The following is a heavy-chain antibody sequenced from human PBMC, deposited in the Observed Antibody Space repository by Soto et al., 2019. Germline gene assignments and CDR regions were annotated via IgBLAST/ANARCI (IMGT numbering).Heavy chain of an antibody. CDR1: GGAFINYA. CDR3: ARDHALVGGTYYFDS. J-gene: IGHJ4*02. V-gene: IGHV1-69*01. Sequence: QVQLVQSGAEVKKPGSSVKVSCKASGGAFINYAISWLRQAPGQGLEWMGGIIPILATPKYAQKFQGRVTITADESTSTAYMEVSSLRSEDTAVYYCARDHALVGGTYYFDSWGQGTLVTVSS. D-gene: IGHD1-26*01. CDR2: IIPILATP.